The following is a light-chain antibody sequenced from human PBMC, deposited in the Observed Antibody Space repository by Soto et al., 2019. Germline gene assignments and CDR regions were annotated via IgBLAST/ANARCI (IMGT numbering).Light chain of an antibody. CDR3: SSYTSSSTYV. Sequence: QSVLTHPVSVSGAHRQSLTISCTGTSSDVGGYNYVSWYQQHPGKAPKLMIYDVSNRPSGVSNRFSGSKSGNTASLTISGLQAEDEADYYCSSYTSSSTYVFGTGTKSPS. CDR2: DVS. J-gene: IGLJ1*01. V-gene: IGLV2-14*01. CDR1: SSDVGGYNY.